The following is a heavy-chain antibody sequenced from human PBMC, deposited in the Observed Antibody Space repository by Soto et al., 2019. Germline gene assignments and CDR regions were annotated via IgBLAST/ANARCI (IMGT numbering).Heavy chain of an antibody. V-gene: IGHV1-69*13. CDR2: ITPMFGTP. CDR1: GGTFSRYT. J-gene: IGHJ4*02. Sequence: GASVKVSCKASGGTFSRYTITWVRQAPGQGLEWMGGITPMFGTPSYAQKFQGRVTITADESTSTAYMELSSLRSEDTAMYYCARDGTLYDSSAYYYLYWGQGTLVTVSS. D-gene: IGHD3-22*01. CDR3: ARDGTLYDSSAYYYLY.